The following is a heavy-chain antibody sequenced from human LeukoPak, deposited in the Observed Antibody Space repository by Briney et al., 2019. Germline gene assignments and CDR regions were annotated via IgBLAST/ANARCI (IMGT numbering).Heavy chain of an antibody. CDR1: GYTFTSYG. D-gene: IGHD3-22*01. CDR2: ISAYNGNT. CDR3: ARDLADHYYDSSGARDY. Sequence: ASVKVSCKASGYTFTSYGISWVRQAPGQGLEWMGWISAYNGNTNYAQKLQGRVTMTTDTSTNSAYMELRSLRSDDTAVYYCARDLADHYYDSSGARDYWGQGTLVTVSS. V-gene: IGHV1-18*01. J-gene: IGHJ4*02.